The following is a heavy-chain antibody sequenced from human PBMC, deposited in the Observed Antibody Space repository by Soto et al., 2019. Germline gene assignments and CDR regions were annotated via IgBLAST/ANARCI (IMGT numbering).Heavy chain of an antibody. Sequence: QIQLVESGGGLVKPGGALRLSCEASGFTFSDFYMSWIRQAPGKGLEWLSYISPKSNYREYAESVKGRHTISRDNAKNSLSLQMNSLRVEDTAVYYCVRGGGGGQFDSRGQGTLVTVSS. D-gene: IGHD2-21*01. J-gene: IGHJ4*02. CDR3: VRGGGGGQFDS. CDR2: ISPKSNYR. V-gene: IGHV3-11*06. CDR1: GFTFSDFY.